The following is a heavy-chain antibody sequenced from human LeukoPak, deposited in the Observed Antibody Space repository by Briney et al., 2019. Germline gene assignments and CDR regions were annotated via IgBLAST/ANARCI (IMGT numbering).Heavy chain of an antibody. CDR1: GFTLSSYT. J-gene: IGHJ4*02. CDR2: ISDDGNHY. V-gene: IGHV3-30*04. Sequence: GGSLRLSFAASGFTLSSYTTHWVRQAPGKGLEWVAAISDDGNHYNYADSVKGRFTISRDNSKNTLILQMNSLRAEDTAVYYCVRDKDGDSTDFLCWGKATLVTVSS. D-gene: IGHD4-17*01. CDR3: VRDKDGDSTDFLC.